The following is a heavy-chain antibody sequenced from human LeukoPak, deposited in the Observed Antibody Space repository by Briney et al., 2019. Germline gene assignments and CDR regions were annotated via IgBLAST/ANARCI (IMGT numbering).Heavy chain of an antibody. J-gene: IGHJ5*02. Sequence: ASVKVSCKASGYTFTSYGISWVRQAPGQGLEWMGWISAYNGNTNYAQKLQGRVTMTTDTSTSTAYMELRSLRSDDTAVYYCAREEDSSSWRGRYYWFDPWGQGTLVTVSS. CDR2: ISAYNGNT. D-gene: IGHD6-13*01. CDR1: GYTFTSYG. CDR3: AREEDSSSWRGRYYWFDP. V-gene: IGHV1-18*01.